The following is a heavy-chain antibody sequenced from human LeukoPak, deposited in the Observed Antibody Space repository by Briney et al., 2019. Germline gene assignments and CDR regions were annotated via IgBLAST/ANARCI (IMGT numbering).Heavy chain of an antibody. CDR2: ITNSGDDT. J-gene: IGHJ4*02. Sequence: QPGGSLRLSCAASGFTFSSYAMSWVRQAPGQGLEWVSAITNSGDDTYYADSVNGRFTISRDNSKNTLYLKMSSLRAEDTAVYHCAKRRYERSGNFDYWGQGTLVTVSS. D-gene: IGHD3-22*01. CDR1: GFTFSSYA. CDR3: AKRRYERSGNFDY. V-gene: IGHV3-23*01.